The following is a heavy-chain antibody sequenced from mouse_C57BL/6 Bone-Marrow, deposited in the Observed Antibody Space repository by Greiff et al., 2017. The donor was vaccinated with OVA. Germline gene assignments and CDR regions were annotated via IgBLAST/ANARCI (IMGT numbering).Heavy chain of an antibody. J-gene: IGHJ1*03. V-gene: IGHV1-76*01. CDR1: GYTFTDYY. CDR3: VFPITTVGGGYFDV. CDR2: IYPGSGNT. D-gene: IGHD1-1*01. Sequence: QVQLKQSGAELVRPGASVKLSCKASGYTFTDYYINWVKQRPGQGLEWIARIYPGSGNTYYNEKFKGKATLTAEKSSSTAYMQLSSLTSEDSAVYFCVFPITTVGGGYFDVWGTGTTVTVSS.